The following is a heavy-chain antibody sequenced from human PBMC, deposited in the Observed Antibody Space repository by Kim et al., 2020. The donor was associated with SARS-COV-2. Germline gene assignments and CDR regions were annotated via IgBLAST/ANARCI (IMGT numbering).Heavy chain of an antibody. V-gene: IGHV5-10-1*01. CDR2: IDPSDSYT. CDR1: GYSFTSYW. Sequence: GESLKISCKGSGYSFTSYWISWVRQMPGKGLEWMGRIDPSDSYTNYSPSFQGHVTISADKSISTAYLQWSSLKASDTAMYYCARHPGDYYDSSGPDYYYGMDVWGQGTTVTVSS. J-gene: IGHJ6*02. D-gene: IGHD3-22*01. CDR3: ARHPGDYYDSSGPDYYYGMDV.